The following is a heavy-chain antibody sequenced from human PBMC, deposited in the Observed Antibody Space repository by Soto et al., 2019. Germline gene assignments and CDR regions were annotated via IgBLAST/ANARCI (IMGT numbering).Heavy chain of an antibody. V-gene: IGHV4-34*01. Sequence: SETLSLTCAVYSGSFSGYYWTWIRQPPGKGLEWIGEINHSRSTNCNPSLKSRVTISVDTSKNQFSLKLSSVTAADTAVYYCARDKLTGLFDYWGQGTLVTVS. D-gene: IGHD2-8*02. J-gene: IGHJ4*02. CDR1: SGSFSGYY. CDR3: ARDKLTGLFDY. CDR2: INHSRST.